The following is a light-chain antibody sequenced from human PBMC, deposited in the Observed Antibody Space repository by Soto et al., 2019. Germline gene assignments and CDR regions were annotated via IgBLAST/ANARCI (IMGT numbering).Light chain of an antibody. Sequence: DIQMTQSPSSLSASVGARVTITRQASQDISNYLNWYQQKPGKAPKLLSYDASNLETGVPSRVSGSGSGTDFTFTISSLKPEDIETYYCQQYDNLPLTFGGGTKVDIK. V-gene: IGKV1-33*01. CDR3: QQYDNLPLT. CDR2: DAS. CDR1: QDISNY. J-gene: IGKJ4*01.